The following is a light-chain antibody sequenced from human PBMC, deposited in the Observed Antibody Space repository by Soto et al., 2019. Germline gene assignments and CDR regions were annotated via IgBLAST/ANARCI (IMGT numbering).Light chain of an antibody. V-gene: IGKV1-27*01. CDR3: QKYNSALGGT. J-gene: IGKJ1*01. CDR1: QGISNY. CDR2: AAS. Sequence: DIQMTQSPSSLSASVGDRVTITCRASQGISNYFAWYQQKPGKVPKLLIYAASTLQSGVPSRFSGSGSGTDFTLTISSLQPEDVATYYCQKYNSALGGTFGQGTKVEIK.